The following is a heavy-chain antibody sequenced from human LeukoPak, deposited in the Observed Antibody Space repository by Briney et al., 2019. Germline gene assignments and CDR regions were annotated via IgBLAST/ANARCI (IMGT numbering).Heavy chain of an antibody. CDR3: AKDLYYYDSSGFPPDY. D-gene: IGHD3-22*01. CDR1: GFTFSSYG. CDR2: ISYDGSSK. J-gene: IGHJ4*02. Sequence: GESLTLSCAASGFTFSSYGLYWVRQAPAKGLERVAVISYDGSSKYYADSVKGRFTISRDNSKNTLYLQMNSLRAEDTAVYYCAKDLYYYDSSGFPPDYWGQGTLVTVSS. V-gene: IGHV3-30*18.